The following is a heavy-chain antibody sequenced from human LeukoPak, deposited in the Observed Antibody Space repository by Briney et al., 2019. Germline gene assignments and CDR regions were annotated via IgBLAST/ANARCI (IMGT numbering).Heavy chain of an antibody. CDR1: GGSISSYY. CDR3: ARDPHYSGSYYDY. J-gene: IGHJ4*02. D-gene: IGHD1-26*01. CDR2: IYYSGST. Sequence: PSEALSLTCTVSGGSISSYYWSWIRQPPGKGLEWIGYIYYSGSTNYNPSLKSRVTISVDTSKNQFSLKLSSVTAADTAVYYCARDPHYSGSYYDYWGQGTLVTVSS. V-gene: IGHV4-59*01.